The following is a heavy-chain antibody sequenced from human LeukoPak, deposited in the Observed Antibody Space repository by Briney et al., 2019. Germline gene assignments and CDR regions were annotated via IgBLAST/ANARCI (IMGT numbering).Heavy chain of an antibody. Sequence: GASVEVSCKASGGTFSSYAISWVRQAPGQGLEWMGGIIPIFGTANYAQKFQGRVTITTDESTSTAYMELSSLRSEDTAVYYCASSFTHDAFDIWGQGTMVTVSP. D-gene: IGHD2-15*01. CDR2: IIPIFGTA. V-gene: IGHV1-69*05. CDR3: ASSFTHDAFDI. J-gene: IGHJ3*02. CDR1: GGTFSSYA.